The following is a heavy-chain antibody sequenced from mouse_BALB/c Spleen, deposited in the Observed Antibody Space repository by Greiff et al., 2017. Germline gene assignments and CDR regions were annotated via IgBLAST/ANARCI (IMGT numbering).Heavy chain of an antibody. J-gene: IGHJ4*01. CDR2: ISSGSSTI. Sequence: DVKLVESGGGLVQPGGSRKLSCAASGFTFSSFGMHWVRQAPEKGLEWVAYISSGSSTIYYADTVKGRFTISRDNPKNTLFLQMTSLRSEDTAMYYCARSDYDDDFYYAMDYWGQGTAVTVSS. CDR3: ARSDYDDDFYYAMDY. V-gene: IGHV5-17*02. D-gene: IGHD2-4*01. CDR1: GFTFSSFG.